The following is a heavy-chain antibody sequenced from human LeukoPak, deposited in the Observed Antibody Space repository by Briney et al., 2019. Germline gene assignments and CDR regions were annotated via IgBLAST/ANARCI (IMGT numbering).Heavy chain of an antibody. J-gene: IGHJ4*02. Sequence: GGSLRLSCAASGFTFSSYAMSWVRQAPGKGLEWVSAISGSGGSTYYADSVKGRFTISRDNSKNTLYLQMNSLRAEDTAVYYCPIDMTTDPGGYWGQGTLVTVSS. CDR3: PIDMTTDPGGY. CDR2: ISGSGGST. CDR1: GFTFSSYA. D-gene: IGHD4-11*01. V-gene: IGHV3-23*01.